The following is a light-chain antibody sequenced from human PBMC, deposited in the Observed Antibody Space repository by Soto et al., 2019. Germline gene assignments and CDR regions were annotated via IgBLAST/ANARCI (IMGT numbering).Light chain of an antibody. J-gene: IGKJ2*01. CDR2: AAS. CDR1: QSISTY. V-gene: IGKV1-39*01. CDR3: QQSYGTPYT. Sequence: DIQMTQSPSSLSASVGDRVAITCRASQSISTYLNWYQQKPGKAPKLLLYAASSVLSGVPSRFSGSGSGTDFTLTISSLQSEDFATYYCQQSYGTPYTFGLGTKLEMK.